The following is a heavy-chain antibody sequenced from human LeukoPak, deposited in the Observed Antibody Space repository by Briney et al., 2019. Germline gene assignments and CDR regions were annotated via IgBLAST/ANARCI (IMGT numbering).Heavy chain of an antibody. Sequence: GGSLRLSCAASGFTFSSYSMNWVRQAPGEGLEWVSSISSSGSYIYYADSVKGRFTISRDNAKNSLYLQMNSLRAEDTAVYYCAKAPSVGAHFDYWGQGTLVTVSS. CDR3: AKAPSVGAHFDY. CDR2: ISSSGSYI. J-gene: IGHJ4*02. D-gene: IGHD1-26*01. CDR1: GFTFSSYS. V-gene: IGHV3-21*01.